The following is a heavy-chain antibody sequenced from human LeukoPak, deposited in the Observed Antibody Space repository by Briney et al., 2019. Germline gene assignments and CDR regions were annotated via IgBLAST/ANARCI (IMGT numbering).Heavy chain of an antibody. D-gene: IGHD6-13*01. Sequence: ASVKVSCKASGGTFSSYAISWVRQAPGQGLEWMGGIIPIFGTANYAQKFQGRVTITADESTSTAYMELSSLRSEDTAVYYCARTNIAAAGTDYWGQGTLVTVSS. CDR1: GGTFSSYA. V-gene: IGHV1-69*01. CDR2: IIPIFGTA. J-gene: IGHJ4*02. CDR3: ARTNIAAAGTDY.